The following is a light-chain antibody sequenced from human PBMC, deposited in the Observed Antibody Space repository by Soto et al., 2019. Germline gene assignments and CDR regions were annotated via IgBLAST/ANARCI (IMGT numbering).Light chain of an antibody. V-gene: IGKV1-5*03. J-gene: IGKJ1*01. CDR1: QSISRW. CDR2: KTS. CDR3: QQYNSYGTAT. Sequence: DIPMTQSPSTLPASVGDRVTITCRASQSISRWLAWYQQKPGKAPGLVVYKTSSLESGVPSRFSGSGSGTEFTLTISSLQPDDFATYYCQQYNSYGTATVGQGTKVEIK.